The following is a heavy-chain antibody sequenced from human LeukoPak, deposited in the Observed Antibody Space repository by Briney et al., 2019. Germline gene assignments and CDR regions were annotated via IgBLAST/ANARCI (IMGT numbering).Heavy chain of an antibody. Sequence: GGSLRLSCAASGFTFRNYWMHWVRLAPGKGLVWVSRINSDGSSTNYADSVKGRFTISRDNAKNTLYLQMSSLRAEDTAVYYCARRKEGVGAFDVWGQGTVVTVSS. D-gene: IGHD2-8*01. V-gene: IGHV3-74*01. CDR1: GFTFRNYW. CDR2: INSDGSST. J-gene: IGHJ3*01. CDR3: ARRKEGVGAFDV.